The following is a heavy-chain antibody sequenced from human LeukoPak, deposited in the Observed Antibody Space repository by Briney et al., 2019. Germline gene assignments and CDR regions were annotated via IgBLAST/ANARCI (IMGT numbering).Heavy chain of an antibody. CDR1: GFTFSSYG. CDR2: IRHDGSDK. V-gene: IGHV3-30*02. CDR3: ATEQYDYYYYMDV. J-gene: IGHJ6*03. Sequence: GGSLRLSCAASGFTFSSYGMHWVRQAPGKGLGWVAFIRHDGSDKYYADSVKGRFTISRDNYKKTLYLQMNSLRAEDTTVYYCATEQYDYYYYMDVWGKGTTVTVSS.